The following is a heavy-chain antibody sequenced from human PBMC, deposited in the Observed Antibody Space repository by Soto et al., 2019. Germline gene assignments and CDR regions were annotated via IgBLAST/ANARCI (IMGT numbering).Heavy chain of an antibody. J-gene: IGHJ3*02. V-gene: IGHV1-18*01. CDR3: ARDLIPYYPRGEAFDS. CDR2: ISAYNGNP. Sequence: QAPGQGLEWMGWISAYNGNPNYEQKFQGRVTMTTDTSTSTAYMELRSLRSDDTAVYYCARDLIPYYPRGEAFDSWGQGTMVTVSS. D-gene: IGHD3-10*01.